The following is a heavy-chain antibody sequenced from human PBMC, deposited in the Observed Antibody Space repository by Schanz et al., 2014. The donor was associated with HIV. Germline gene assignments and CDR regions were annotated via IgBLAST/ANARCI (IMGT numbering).Heavy chain of an antibody. Sequence: VQLLESGGGLAQPGGSLRLSCAASGFTFRSYGMHWVRQAPGKGLEWVALIWYDGSNKYYADSVKGRFSISRDNSKNTLYLQTNSLRAEDTAVYYCAKVATWDYYGMDVWGQGTTVTVSS. CDR3: AKVATWDYYGMDV. V-gene: IGHV3-30*02. CDR2: IWYDGSNK. CDR1: GFTFRSYG. J-gene: IGHJ6*02.